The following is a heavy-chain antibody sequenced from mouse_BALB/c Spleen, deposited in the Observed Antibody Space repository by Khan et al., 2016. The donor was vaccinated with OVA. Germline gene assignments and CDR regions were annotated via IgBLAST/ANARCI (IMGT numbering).Heavy chain of an antibody. V-gene: IGHV1-4*01. CDR2: INPSNAYT. CDR1: GYTFTSYT. Sequence: QVQLQQSGAELARPGASVKMSCKASGYTFTSYTIHWIKLRPGQGLEWIGYINPSNAYTNYNQRFKDQATLTADKSSTTAYIQLSSLTSDDSAVYNCGRDGAYHRNDGWFAYWGLGTLVTVSA. CDR3: GRDGAYHRNDGWFAY. J-gene: IGHJ3*01. D-gene: IGHD2-14*01.